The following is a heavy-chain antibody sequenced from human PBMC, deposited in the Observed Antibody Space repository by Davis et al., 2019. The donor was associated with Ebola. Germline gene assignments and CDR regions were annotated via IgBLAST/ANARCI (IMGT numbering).Heavy chain of an antibody. V-gene: IGHV4-34*01. CDR1: GGSFSGYY. J-gene: IGHJ6*02. D-gene: IGHD6-13*01. CDR2: INHSGST. CDR3: AGTSSSWATYGMDV. Sequence: SETLSLTCAVYGGSFSGYYWSWIRQPPGKGLEWIGEINHSGSTNYNPSLKSRVTISVDTSKNQFSLKLSSVTAADTAVYYCAGTSSSWATYGMDVWGQGTTVTVSS.